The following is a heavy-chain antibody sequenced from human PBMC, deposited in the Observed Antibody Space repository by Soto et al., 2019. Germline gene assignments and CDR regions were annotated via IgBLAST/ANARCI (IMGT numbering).Heavy chain of an antibody. J-gene: IGHJ4*02. Sequence: ASVKVSCKASGYTFTSYGISWVRQAPGQGLEWMGWISAYNGNTNYAQKLQGRVTMTTDTSTSTAYMELRSLRSDDTAVYYCARLIGDGDYVRRIDYWGQGTLVTVSS. CDR2: ISAYNGNT. CDR3: ARLIGDGDYVRRIDY. CDR1: GYTFTSYG. V-gene: IGHV1-18*01. D-gene: IGHD4-17*01.